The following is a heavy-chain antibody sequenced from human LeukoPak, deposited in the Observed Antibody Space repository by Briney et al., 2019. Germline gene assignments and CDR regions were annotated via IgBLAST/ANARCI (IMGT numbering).Heavy chain of an antibody. CDR3: ARVHCTNGVCTFDY. CDR2: IYHSGST. D-gene: IGHD2-8*01. J-gene: IGHJ4*02. CDR1: GGSISSGGYY. V-gene: IGHV4-30-2*01. Sequence: SQTLSLTCTISGGSISSGGYYWSWIRQPPGKGLEWIGYIYHSGSTYYNPSLKSRVTISVDRSKNQFSLKLSSVTAVDTAVYYCARVHCTNGVCTFDYWGQGTLVTVSS.